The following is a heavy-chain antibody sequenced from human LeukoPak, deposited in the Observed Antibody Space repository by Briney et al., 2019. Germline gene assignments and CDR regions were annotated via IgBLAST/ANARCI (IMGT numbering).Heavy chain of an antibody. CDR2: IIPIFGTA. Sequence: SVKVSCKASGGTFSSYAISWVRQAPGQGLEWMGGIIPIFGTANYAQKFQGRVTITADESTSTAYMELSSLRSEDTAVYYCARGSQYSSGWSYYYYGMDVWGQGTTVTVSS. J-gene: IGHJ6*02. V-gene: IGHV1-69*13. CDR1: GGTFSSYA. CDR3: ARGSQYSSGWSYYYYGMDV. D-gene: IGHD6-19*01.